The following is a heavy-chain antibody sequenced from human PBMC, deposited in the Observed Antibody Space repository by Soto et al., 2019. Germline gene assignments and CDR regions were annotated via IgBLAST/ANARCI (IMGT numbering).Heavy chain of an antibody. V-gene: IGHV1-8*01. J-gene: IGHJ6*02. CDR3: ARDDYGSVTSLDMDV. Sequence: SVKVSCKASGYTFTSYDINWVRQATGQGLEWMGWVNPNSGNTGYAQKFQGRVTMTRNTSISTAYMELSSLRSEDTAVYYCARDDYGSVTSLDMDVWGQGTTVTVSS. CDR1: GYTFTSYD. CDR2: VNPNSGNT. D-gene: IGHD3-10*01.